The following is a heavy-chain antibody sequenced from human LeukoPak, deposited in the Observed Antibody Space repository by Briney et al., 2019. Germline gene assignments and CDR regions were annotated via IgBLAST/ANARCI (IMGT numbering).Heavy chain of an antibody. D-gene: IGHD3-22*01. CDR1: GYTFTGYY. V-gene: IGHV1-2*02. CDR3: ARVRGNYYDSSGYMGAFDI. CDR2: INPNSGGT. Sequence: ASVKVSCKASGYTFTGYYTHWVRQAPGQGLEWMGWINPNSGGTNYAQKFQGRVTMTRDTSISTAYMELSRLRSDDTAVYYCARVRGNYYDSSGYMGAFDIWGQGTMVTVSS. J-gene: IGHJ3*02.